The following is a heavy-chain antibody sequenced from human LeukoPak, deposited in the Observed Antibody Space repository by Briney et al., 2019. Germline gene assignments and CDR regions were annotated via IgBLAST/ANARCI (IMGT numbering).Heavy chain of an antibody. V-gene: IGHV3-30*18. Sequence: GGSLRLSCAASGFTFDSFGMHWVRQAPGKGLEWLAVIPHDGGYTYYADSVKGRVTISRDNSKNTVYLQLNSLRADDTAVYFCAKDHADIVVLPGAHIDYWGQGTLVTVSS. CDR1: GFTFDSFG. CDR3: AKDHADIVVLPGAHIDY. J-gene: IGHJ4*02. CDR2: IPHDGGYT. D-gene: IGHD2-2*01.